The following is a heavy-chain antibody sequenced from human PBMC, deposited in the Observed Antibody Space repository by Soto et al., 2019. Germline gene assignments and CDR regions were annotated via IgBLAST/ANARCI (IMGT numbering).Heavy chain of an antibody. CDR2: INPNGGDT. CDR3: ARARREFGEIFVGYVY. V-gene: IGHV1-46*01. Sequence: GASVKVSCKASGYMFTYYHVHWVRQAPGQGLEWMGIINPNGGDTRYAQKFQGRVTMTRDTSTSTVYMEVRSLTSDDTAVYYCARARREFGEIFVGYVYWGQGTLVTVSS. J-gene: IGHJ4*02. D-gene: IGHD3-10*01. CDR1: GYMFTYYH.